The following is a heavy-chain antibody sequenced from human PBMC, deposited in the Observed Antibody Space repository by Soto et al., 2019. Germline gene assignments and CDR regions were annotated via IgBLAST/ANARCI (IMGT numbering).Heavy chain of an antibody. CDR1: GDTISTGGYS. Sequence: QLQLQESGSRLVKSSETLSLTCAVSGDTISTGGYSWAWIRQPPGKPLEWIGHTYHSGNPHYNPSLKSRVIISVDRSKNQFSLKLSSVTAADTAVYYCARATYGDYVGYFDPWGQGTLVTVSS. V-gene: IGHV4-30-2*01. J-gene: IGHJ5*02. CDR3: ARATYGDYVGYFDP. CDR2: TYHSGNP. D-gene: IGHD4-17*01.